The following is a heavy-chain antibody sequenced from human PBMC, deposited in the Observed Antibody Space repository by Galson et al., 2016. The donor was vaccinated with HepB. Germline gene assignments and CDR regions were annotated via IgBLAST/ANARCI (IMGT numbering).Heavy chain of an antibody. Sequence: SLRLSCAASGFTFADYGMSWVRQTPGKGLEWVSGSNWNGGSTGYADSVKGRFTISRDNAKNSLYLQMNSLRAEDTALFYCARAPYLYLAAAAYYFDYWGQGTLVTVSS. CDR1: GFTFADYG. V-gene: IGHV3-20*04. D-gene: IGHD6-13*01. CDR2: SNWNGGST. J-gene: IGHJ4*02. CDR3: ARAPYLYLAAAAYYFDY.